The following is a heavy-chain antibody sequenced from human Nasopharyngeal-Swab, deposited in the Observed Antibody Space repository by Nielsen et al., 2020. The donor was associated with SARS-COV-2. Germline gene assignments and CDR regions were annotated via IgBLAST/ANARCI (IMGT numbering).Heavy chain of an antibody. V-gene: IGHV4-34*01. Sequence: SETLSLTCGLNGASFSGYYWGWIRQPPGKGLEWIGDITRSGNTNYNPALKSRVIMSVATSKDEFSLKLTSVTAADTAIYFCAGVNNGGGIVPASYSFFMDVWGKGTSVAVSS. CDR2: ITRSGNT. D-gene: IGHD2-2*01. J-gene: IGHJ6*03. CDR3: AGVNNGGGIVPASYSFFMDV. CDR1: GASFSGYY.